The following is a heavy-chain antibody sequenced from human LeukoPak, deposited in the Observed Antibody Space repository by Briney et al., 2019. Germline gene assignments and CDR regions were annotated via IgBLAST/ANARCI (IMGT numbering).Heavy chain of an antibody. CDR3: ARDGTSTDDY. CDR2: ISGNNDNP. V-gene: IGHV1-18*01. CDR1: GYTFSNFG. D-gene: IGHD2-2*01. Sequence: ASVKVSCKASGYTFSNFGINWVRQAPGQGLEWMGWISGNNDNPNYGQKFQGRFTVTTDSSTNTAYMELRNPRFDDTAVYYCARDGTSTDDYWGQGTLVTVSS. J-gene: IGHJ4*02.